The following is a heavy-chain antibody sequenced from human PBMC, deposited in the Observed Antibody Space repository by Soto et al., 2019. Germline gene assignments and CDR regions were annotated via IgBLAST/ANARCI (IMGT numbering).Heavy chain of an antibody. D-gene: IGHD6-25*01. CDR3: ARGGAFSGTHDY. J-gene: IGHJ4*02. Sequence: QVQLQESGSGLVKPSQTLSLTCAVSGGSISSGGYSWSGIRQSPGKGLEWIGYFSHSGNSYYSPSLKSRVTISLDRSKNQFSLKVRSVTAADTAVYYYARGGAFSGTHDYWGQGTLVTVSS. CDR2: FSHSGNS. V-gene: IGHV4-30-2*06. CDR1: GGSISSGGYS.